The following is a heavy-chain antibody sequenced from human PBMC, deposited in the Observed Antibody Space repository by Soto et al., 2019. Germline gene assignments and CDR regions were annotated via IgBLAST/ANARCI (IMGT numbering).Heavy chain of an antibody. J-gene: IGHJ5*02. D-gene: IGHD2-8*01. CDR3: ARGGEDIALVNWFDP. CDR2: IIPIFGTA. Sequence: SVKVSCKASGGTFSSYAISWVRQAPGQGLEWMGGIIPIFGTANYAQKFQGRVTITADESTSTAYMELSSLRSEDTAVYYCARGGEDIALVNWFDPWGPGTLVNVAS. CDR1: GGTFSSYA. V-gene: IGHV1-69*13.